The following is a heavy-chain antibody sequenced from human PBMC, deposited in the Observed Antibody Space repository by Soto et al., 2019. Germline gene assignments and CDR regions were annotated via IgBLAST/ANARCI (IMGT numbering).Heavy chain of an antibody. D-gene: IGHD3-3*01. CDR3: ARAPRITIFGVVTPYYGMDV. Sequence: QVQLVQSGAEVKKPGASVKVSCKASGYTFTGYYMHWVRQAPGQGLEWMGWINPNSGGTNYAQKFQGWVTMTRDTAXXTXYXXLSRLRADDTAVYYCARAPRITIFGVVTPYYGMDVWGQGTTVTVSS. V-gene: IGHV1-2*04. CDR1: GYTFTGYY. J-gene: IGHJ6*02. CDR2: INPNSGGT.